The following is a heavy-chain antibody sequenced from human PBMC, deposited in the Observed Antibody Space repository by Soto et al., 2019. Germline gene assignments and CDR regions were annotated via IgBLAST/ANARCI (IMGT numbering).Heavy chain of an antibody. Sequence: VQLVQSGAEVKKPGSSVKVSCKASGGTFSSYTISWVRQAPGQGLEWMGRIIPILGIANYAQKFQGRVTITADKSTSTAYMELSSLRSEDTAVYYCAREAPRYCSSTSCPWDYWGQGTLVTVSS. CDR3: AREAPRYCSSTSCPWDY. D-gene: IGHD2-2*01. V-gene: IGHV1-69*08. J-gene: IGHJ4*02. CDR1: GGTFSSYT. CDR2: IIPILGIA.